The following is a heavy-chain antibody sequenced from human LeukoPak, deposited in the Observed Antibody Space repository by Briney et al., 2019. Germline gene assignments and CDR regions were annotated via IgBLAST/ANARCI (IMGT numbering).Heavy chain of an antibody. D-gene: IGHD3-3*01. Sequence: SETLSLTCTVSGYSISSGYYWGWIRQPPGKGLEWIGSIYHSGSTYYNPSLKSRVTISVDTSKNQFSLKLSSVTAADTAVYYCARELRFPFDYWGQGTLVTVSS. J-gene: IGHJ4*02. CDR1: GYSISSGYY. CDR3: ARELRFPFDY. CDR2: IYHSGST. V-gene: IGHV4-38-2*02.